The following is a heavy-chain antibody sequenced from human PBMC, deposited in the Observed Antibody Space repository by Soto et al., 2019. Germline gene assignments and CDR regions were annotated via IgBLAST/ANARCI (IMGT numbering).Heavy chain of an antibody. J-gene: IGHJ4*02. CDR1: GFTFSNAW. CDR3: TTEGYYYDSSGYYSVFDV. V-gene: IGHV3-15*07. CDR2: IKSKTDGGTT. D-gene: IGHD3-22*01. Sequence: PGGSLRLSCAASGFTFSNAWMNWVRQAPGKGLEWVGRIKSKTDGGTTDYAAPVKGRFTISRDDSKNTLYLQMNSLKTEDTAVYYCTTEGYYYDSSGYYSVFDVWGQGIRVTVAS.